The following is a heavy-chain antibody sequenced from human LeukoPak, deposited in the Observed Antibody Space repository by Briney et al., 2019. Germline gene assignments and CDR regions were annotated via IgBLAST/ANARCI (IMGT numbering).Heavy chain of an antibody. CDR3: AGRGYGDYVR. J-gene: IGHJ4*02. V-gene: IGHV4-34*01. Sequence: SETLSLACAVYGGSFSGYYWSWIRQPPGKGLEWIGEINHSGSTNYNPSLKSRVTISVDTSKNQFSLKLSSVTAADTAVYYCAGRGYGDYVRWGQGTLVTVSS. CDR1: GGSFSGYY. CDR2: INHSGST. D-gene: IGHD4-17*01.